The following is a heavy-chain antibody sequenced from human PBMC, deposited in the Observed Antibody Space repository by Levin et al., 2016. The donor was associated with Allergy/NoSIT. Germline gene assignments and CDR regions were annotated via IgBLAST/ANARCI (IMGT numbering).Heavy chain of an antibody. J-gene: IGHJ5*02. CDR3: TRRFNL. D-gene: IGHD3-3*01. Sequence: WIRQPPGKGLEWVSYISGSGPRYIGSGGSAISYADSVEGRFTISRDNAKDTVYLQMNSLRAEDTAVYYCTRRFNLWGQGTLVTVSS. V-gene: IGHV3-48*03. CDR2: ISGSGPRYIGSGGSAI.